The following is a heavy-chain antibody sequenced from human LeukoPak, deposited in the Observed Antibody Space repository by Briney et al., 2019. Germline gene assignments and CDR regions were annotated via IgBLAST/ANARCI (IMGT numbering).Heavy chain of an antibody. D-gene: IGHD5-24*01. CDR2: IKGDGSEK. CDR3: ARDEYRSRWLHP. V-gene: IGHV3-7*01. Sequence: GGSLRLSCAASGFTFSSYWMSWVRLAPGKRLEWVANIKGDGSEKWYADSVKGRFTISRDNAQNSVHLQMGSLRAEDTAVYHCARDEYRSRWLHPWGQGTLVTVTS. J-gene: IGHJ5*02. CDR1: GFTFSSYW.